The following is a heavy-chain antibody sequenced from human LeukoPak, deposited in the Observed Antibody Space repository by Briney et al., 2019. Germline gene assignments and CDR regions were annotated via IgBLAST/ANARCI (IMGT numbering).Heavy chain of an antibody. CDR2: IKQDGSEK. CDR3: TTDEILWFGELSGY. Sequence: GGSLRLSCAASGFSFSSYWMSWVRQAPGKGLEWVANIKQDGSEKYYVDSVKGRFTISRDNAKNSLYLQMNSLRAEDTAVYYCTTDEILWFGELSGYWGQGTLVTVSS. CDR1: GFSFSSYW. D-gene: IGHD3-10*01. J-gene: IGHJ4*02. V-gene: IGHV3-7*01.